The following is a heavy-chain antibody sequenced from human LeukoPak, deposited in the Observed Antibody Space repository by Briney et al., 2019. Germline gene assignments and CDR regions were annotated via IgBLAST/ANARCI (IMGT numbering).Heavy chain of an antibody. CDR1: GGSISSSNW. CDR3: ARLRDIYDFWSGSLDV. CDR2: IYISGSI. Sequence: PSETLSLTCAVSGGSISSSNWWSWVRQPPGKGLEWIGRIYISGSINYNPSLKSRVTMSVDTSKNQFSLKLSSVTAADTAVYYCARLRDIYDFWSGSLDVWGKGTTVTVSS. V-gene: IGHV4-4*02. D-gene: IGHD3-3*01. J-gene: IGHJ6*04.